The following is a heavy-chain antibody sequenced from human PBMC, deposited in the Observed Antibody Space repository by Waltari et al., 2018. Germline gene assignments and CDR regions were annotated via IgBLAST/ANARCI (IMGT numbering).Heavy chain of an antibody. D-gene: IGHD4-4*01. V-gene: IGHV4-39*01. Sequence: QLQLQESGPGLVKPSETLSLTCTVSGGSISSSSYYWGWIRQPPGKGLEWIGGIYYSGRTYYNPSLKIRVTISVDTSKNQFSLKLSSVTAADTAVYYCARHLYYSTFGNWFDPWGQGTLVTVSS. CDR3: ARHLYYSTFGNWFDP. CDR2: IYYSGRT. J-gene: IGHJ5*02. CDR1: GGSISSSSYY.